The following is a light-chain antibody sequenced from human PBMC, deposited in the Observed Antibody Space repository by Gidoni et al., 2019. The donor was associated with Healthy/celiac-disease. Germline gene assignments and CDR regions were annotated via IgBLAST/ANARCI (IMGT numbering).Light chain of an antibody. J-gene: IGKJ1*01. Sequence: EIVMTQSPATLSVSPGERATLPCRASQSVSSNFAWYQQKPGQAPRLLIYGASTRATGVPARFSGSGSAATFSLTISSLQSADFAVYYCQQYHNWPPWTFGQGTKVEIK. CDR2: GAS. CDR3: QQYHNWPPWT. CDR1: QSVSSN. V-gene: IGKV3-15*01.